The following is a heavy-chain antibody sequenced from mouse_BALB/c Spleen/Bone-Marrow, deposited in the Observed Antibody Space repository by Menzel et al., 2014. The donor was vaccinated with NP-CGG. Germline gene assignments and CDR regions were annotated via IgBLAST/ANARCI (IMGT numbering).Heavy chain of an antibody. J-gene: IGHJ3*01. CDR3: ARSYYDYDRAWFAY. CDR2: INPSSGYT. V-gene: IGHV1-4*01. CDR1: GYTFTSYT. Sequence: QVQLQQPGAELARPGASVRMSCKASGYTFTSYTMHWVNQRPGQGLEWIGYINPSSGYTNYNQKFKDKATLTADKSSSTAYMQLSSLTSEDSVVYYCARSYYDYDRAWFAYWGQGTLVTVSA. D-gene: IGHD2-4*01.